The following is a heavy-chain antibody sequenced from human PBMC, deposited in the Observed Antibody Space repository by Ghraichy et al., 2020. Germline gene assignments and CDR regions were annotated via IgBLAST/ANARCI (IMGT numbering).Heavy chain of an antibody. CDR2: INGDGSTT. V-gene: IGHV3-74*03. CDR1: GFTFSSHW. J-gene: IGHJ4*02. Sequence: GGSLRLSCAASGFTFSSHWMHWVRQAPGKGLVWVSRINGDGSTTTYADSVRGRFTISRDNSRNTLYLQMNRLRPEDTAVYYCVRRHYDISIAMYFDYWGQGTLVTVSS. D-gene: IGHD3-9*01. CDR3: VRRHYDISIAMYFDY.